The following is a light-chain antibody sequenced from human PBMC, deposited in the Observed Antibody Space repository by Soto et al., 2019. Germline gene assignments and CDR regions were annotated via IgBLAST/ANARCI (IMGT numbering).Light chain of an antibody. CDR3: QQYSTYFRT. Sequence: DIPMTQSPSTLSASVGDRVTITCRASQSISNWLAWYRQKTGKAPKLLIYKASSLESGVPSIFSGSGSGTEFTITISSLQPDYFATYSCQQYSTYFRTFGQGTKVEIK. J-gene: IGKJ1*01. CDR1: QSISNW. V-gene: IGKV1-5*03. CDR2: KAS.